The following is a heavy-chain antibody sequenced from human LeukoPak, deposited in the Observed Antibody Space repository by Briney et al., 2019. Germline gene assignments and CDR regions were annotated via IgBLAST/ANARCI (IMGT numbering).Heavy chain of an antibody. CDR1: GGSISSYY. V-gene: IGHV4-59*01. CDR3: GRADSYNQEIDY. D-gene: IGHD5-24*01. CDR2: IYSSGST. Sequence: SETLSLTCTVSGGSISSYYWSWIRQPPGKGLEWIGYIYSSGSTNYNSSLKSRVTISVDTSKNQFSLKLSSVTAADTAVYYCGRADSYNQEIDYWGQGTLVTVSS. J-gene: IGHJ4*02.